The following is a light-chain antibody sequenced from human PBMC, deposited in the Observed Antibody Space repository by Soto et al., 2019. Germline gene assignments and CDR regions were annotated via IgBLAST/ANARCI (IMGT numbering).Light chain of an antibody. J-gene: IGKJ5*01. CDR1: QRVSSY. V-gene: IGKV3-11*01. Sequence: SALTRAPVTLSLAPGERTTLFCRASQRVSSYLAWYQQQPGQAPRLLIYDASNRATGIPARFSGSGSGTDCSLTISSLGPQDFAVYSCHQYGSSRPSRTFGQGTRLEIK. CDR2: DAS. CDR3: HQYGSSRPSRT.